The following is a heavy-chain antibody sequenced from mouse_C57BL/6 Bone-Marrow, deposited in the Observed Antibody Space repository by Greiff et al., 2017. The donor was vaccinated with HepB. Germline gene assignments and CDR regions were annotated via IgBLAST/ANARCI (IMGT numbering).Heavy chain of an antibody. Sequence: QVQLQQPGAELVKPGASVKMSCKASGYTFTSYWITWVKQRPGQGLEWIGDIYPGSGSTNYNEKFKSKATLTVDTSSSTAYMQLSSLTSEDSAVYYCAREGGNYVGYYAMDYWGQGTSVTVSS. J-gene: IGHJ4*01. V-gene: IGHV1-55*01. D-gene: IGHD2-1*01. CDR1: GYTFTSYW. CDR2: IYPGSGST. CDR3: AREGGNYVGYYAMDY.